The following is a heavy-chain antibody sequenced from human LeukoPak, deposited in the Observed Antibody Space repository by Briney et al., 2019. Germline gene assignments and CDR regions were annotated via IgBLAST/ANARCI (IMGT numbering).Heavy chain of an antibody. J-gene: IGHJ4*02. CDR2: MNPNSGNT. CDR1: GYTFTSYD. V-gene: IGHV1-8*01. D-gene: IGHD6-13*01. CDR3: ARGIGYSSSWYLLSYPHDY. Sequence: ASVKVSCKASGYTFTSYDINWVRQAAGQGLEWMGWMNPNSGNTGYAQKFQGRVTMTRNTSISTAYMELSSLRSEDTAVYYCARGIGYSSSWYLLSYPHDYWGQGTLVTVSS.